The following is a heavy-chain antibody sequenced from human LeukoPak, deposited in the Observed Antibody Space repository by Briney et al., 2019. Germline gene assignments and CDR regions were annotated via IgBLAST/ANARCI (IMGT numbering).Heavy chain of an antibody. CDR3: ARDYYYSVDY. Sequence: GGSLRLSCAASGFTFSGAWMHWARQDPGKGLVWVSLIKSDGSAIYADSVKGRFTMSRDNAKSTVYLQMNSLRAEDTAVYYCARDYYYSVDYWGHGPLVTVSS. V-gene: IGHV3-74*01. CDR2: IKSDGSA. J-gene: IGHJ4*01. CDR1: GFTFSGAW. D-gene: IGHD3-22*01.